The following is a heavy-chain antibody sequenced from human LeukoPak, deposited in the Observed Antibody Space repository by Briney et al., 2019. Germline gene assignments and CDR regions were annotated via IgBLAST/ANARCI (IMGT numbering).Heavy chain of an antibody. CDR3: ARQKDPGSLDY. D-gene: IGHD2-15*01. J-gene: IGHJ4*02. V-gene: IGHV3-33*08. CDR1: GFTFSSFG. CDR2: IWYDGSNK. Sequence: GGSLRLSCAASGFTFSSFGMHWVRQAPGKGLEWVAPIWYDGSNKNYADSVKGRFTISRDNSKNTLYLQVNSLQAEDTGFYFCARQKDPGSLDYWGRGSLVTVSS.